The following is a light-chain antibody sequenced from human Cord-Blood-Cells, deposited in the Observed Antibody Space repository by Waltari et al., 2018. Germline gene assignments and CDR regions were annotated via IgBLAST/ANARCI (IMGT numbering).Light chain of an antibody. J-gene: IGLJ3*02. V-gene: IGLV2-14*01. Sequence: QSALTQPASVSESPGQPITISCTGTSSDVGGYNYVSWYQQHPGKAPKPMIHDVSNRPSGVSNRVSGSKSGNTASLTISGLQAEDEADYYCSSYTSSSTWVFGGGTKLTVL. CDR1: SSDVGGYNY. CDR3: SSYTSSSTWV. CDR2: DVS.